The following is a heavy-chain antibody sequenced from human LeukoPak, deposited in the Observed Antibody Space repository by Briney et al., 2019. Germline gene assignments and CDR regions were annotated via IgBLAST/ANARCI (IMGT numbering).Heavy chain of an antibody. D-gene: IGHD6-19*01. V-gene: IGHV1-8*01. J-gene: IGHJ6*02. CDR3: ARGLLSSGWYGSYYYYYGMDV. CDR2: MNPNSGNT. Sequence: GASVKVSCKASGYTFTSYDINRVRQATGQGLEWMGWMNPNSGNTGYAQKFQGRVTMTRNTSISTAYMELSSLRSEDTAVYYCARGLLSSGWYGSYYYYYGMDVWGQGTTVTVSS. CDR1: GYTFTSYD.